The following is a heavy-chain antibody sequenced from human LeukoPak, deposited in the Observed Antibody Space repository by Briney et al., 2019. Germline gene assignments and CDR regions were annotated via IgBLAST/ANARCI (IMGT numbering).Heavy chain of an antibody. CDR1: GGSISSYY. D-gene: IGHD2-15*01. Sequence: PSETLSLTCTVSGGSISSYYWSWIRQPPGKGLEWIGYIYYSGSTNYNPSLKSRVTISVDTSKNQFSLKLSSVTAADTAVYYCARHVTKWYAFDIWGQGTMVTVSS. CDR2: IYYSGST. CDR3: ARHVTKWYAFDI. J-gene: IGHJ3*02. V-gene: IGHV4-59*08.